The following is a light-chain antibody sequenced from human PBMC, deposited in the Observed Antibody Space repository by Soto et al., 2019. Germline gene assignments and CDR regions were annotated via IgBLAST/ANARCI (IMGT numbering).Light chain of an antibody. CDR2: SAS. CDR1: QGISTY. CDR3: QQLNGYQLA. V-gene: IGKV1-9*01. Sequence: DIQLTQSPSFLSASVGDTVTITCRASQGISTYLAWYQQKPGKVPKLLIRSASTLQSGVPPRFSGSGSGTEFNLTISTLQPDDSGIYYCQQLNGYQLAFGGGTNVEIK. J-gene: IGKJ4*01.